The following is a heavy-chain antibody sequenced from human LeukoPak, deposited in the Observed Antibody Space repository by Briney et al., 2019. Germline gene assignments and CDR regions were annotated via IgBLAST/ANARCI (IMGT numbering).Heavy chain of an antibody. CDR2: IYYSGST. J-gene: IGHJ3*02. CDR3: ARRSNDLWNGYSNPFDI. V-gene: IGHV4-39*01. CDR1: GGSISSSSYY. Sequence: KPSETLSLTCTVSGGSISSSSYYWGWIRQPPGKGLEWIGSIYYSGSTYYNPSLKSRVTISVDTSKNQFSLKLSSVTAADTAVYYCARRSNDLWNGYSNPFDIWGQGTMVTVSS. D-gene: IGHD3-3*01.